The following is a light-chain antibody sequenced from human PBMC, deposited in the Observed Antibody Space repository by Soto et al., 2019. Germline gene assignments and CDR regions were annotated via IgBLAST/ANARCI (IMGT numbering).Light chain of an antibody. CDR1: QTISR. V-gene: IGKV1-39*01. CDR3: QQRSRAPWT. J-gene: IGKJ1*01. Sequence: DIQLTQSPSYLSASVGDRVTITCRASQTISRLSWYQQKPGKAPRVLVSSTSTLQSGVPSRFSGSGLETEFTLIISGLQPEDDATYSCQQRSRAPWTFGQGTKVEI. CDR2: STS.